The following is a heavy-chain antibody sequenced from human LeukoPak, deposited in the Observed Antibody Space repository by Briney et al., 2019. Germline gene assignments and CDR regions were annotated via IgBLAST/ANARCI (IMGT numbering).Heavy chain of an antibody. CDR2: IIPIFGTA. CDR1: GGTFSSYA. V-gene: IGHV1-69*05. CDR3: ARDKAVTTELTQYFQH. J-gene: IGHJ1*01. D-gene: IGHD4-11*01. Sequence: ASVKVSCKASGGTFSSYAISWVRQAPGQGLEWMGGIIPIFGTANYAQKLQGRVTMTTDTSTSTAYMELRSLTSDDTAVYYCARDKAVTTELTQYFQHWGQGTLVTVSS.